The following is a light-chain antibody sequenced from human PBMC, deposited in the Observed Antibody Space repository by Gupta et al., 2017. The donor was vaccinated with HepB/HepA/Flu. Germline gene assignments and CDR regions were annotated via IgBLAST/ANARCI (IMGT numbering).Light chain of an antibody. Sequence: DIVLTQSPATLSLSPGVRATLSCGASQSVGGRLAWYQQKPGQAPRLLIYDSSNRAAGVPARFSGSGFGTDFSLTITDLEPEDFAVYYCHQRDSWPPTFGPGTRLEIK. CDR1: QSVGGR. CDR2: DSS. V-gene: IGKV3-11*01. CDR3: HQRDSWPPT. J-gene: IGKJ5*01.